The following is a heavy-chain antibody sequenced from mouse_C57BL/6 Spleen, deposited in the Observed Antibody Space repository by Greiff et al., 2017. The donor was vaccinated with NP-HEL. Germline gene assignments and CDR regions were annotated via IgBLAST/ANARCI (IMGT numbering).Heavy chain of an antibody. Sequence: QVQLQQSGAELVKPGASVKMSCKASGYTFTSYWITWVKQRPGQGLEWIGDIYPGSGSTNYNEKFKSKATLTVDKSSSTAYMQLSSLTSEDSAVYYCARLKGYEYYFDYWGQGTTLTVSS. D-gene: IGHD3-1*01. CDR3: ARLKGYEYYFDY. CDR1: GYTFTSYW. V-gene: IGHV1-55*01. J-gene: IGHJ2*01. CDR2: IYPGSGST.